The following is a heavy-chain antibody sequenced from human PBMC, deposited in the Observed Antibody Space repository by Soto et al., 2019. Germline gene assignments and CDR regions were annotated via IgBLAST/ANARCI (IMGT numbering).Heavy chain of an antibody. V-gene: IGHV1-69*13. D-gene: IGHD2-2*02. CDR2: IIPIFGTA. Sequence: SVKVSCKASGATFSSYAISWVRQAPGQGLEWMGGIIPIFGTANYAQKFQGRVTITADESTSTAYMELSSLRSEDTAVYYCAGYCSSTSCYTFYYGMDVWGQGTTVTVSS. CDR3: AGYCSSTSCYTFYYGMDV. J-gene: IGHJ6*02. CDR1: GATFSSYA.